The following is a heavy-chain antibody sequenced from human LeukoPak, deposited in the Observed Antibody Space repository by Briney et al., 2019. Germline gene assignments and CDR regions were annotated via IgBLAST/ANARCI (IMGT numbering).Heavy chain of an antibody. Sequence: GGSLRLSCEASDFTFSDYYMSWIRQAPGKGLEWVSYISRNGNTIYYADSVKGRFTISRDNAKNSLYLQMNSLRAEDTAVYYCARGATVTRYDYWGQGTLVTVSS. CDR2: ISRNGNTI. D-gene: IGHD4-17*01. CDR3: ARGATVTRYDY. CDR1: DFTFSDYY. V-gene: IGHV3-11*04. J-gene: IGHJ4*02.